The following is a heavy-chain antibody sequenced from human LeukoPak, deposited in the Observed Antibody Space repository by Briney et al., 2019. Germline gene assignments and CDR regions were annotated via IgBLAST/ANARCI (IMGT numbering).Heavy chain of an antibody. CDR1: GFTFSSYS. Sequence: GGSLRLSCAASGFTFSSYSMNWVRQAPGKGLGWVSVISGNGGSTYYADSVKGRFTISGDNSKNTLYLQVNSLRAEDTAVYYCAKGPMVRGVIPGTDYWGQGTLVTVSS. CDR3: AKGPMVRGVIPGTDY. CDR2: ISGNGGST. V-gene: IGHV3-23*01. D-gene: IGHD3-10*01. J-gene: IGHJ4*02.